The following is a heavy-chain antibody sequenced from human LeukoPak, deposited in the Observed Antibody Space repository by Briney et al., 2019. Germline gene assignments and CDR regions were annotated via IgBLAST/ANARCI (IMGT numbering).Heavy chain of an antibody. CDR3: AKVLGEYDY. CDR1: GFTFSSYA. V-gene: IGHV3-30-3*01. CDR2: ISYDGSNK. Sequence: PGRSLRLSCAASGFTFSSYAMHWVRQAPGKGLEWVAVISYDGSNKYYADSVKGRFTISRDNSKNTLYLQMNSLRAEDTAVYYCAKVLGEYDYWGQGTLVTVSS. J-gene: IGHJ4*02. D-gene: IGHD3-10*01.